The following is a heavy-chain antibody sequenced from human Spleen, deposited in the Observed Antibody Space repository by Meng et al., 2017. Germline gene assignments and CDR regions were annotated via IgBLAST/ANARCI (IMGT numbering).Heavy chain of an antibody. Sequence: QLQLQWSGPGLVKPSETLSLTCTVSGGSISSSNSYWDWIRQPPGKGLEWIGAIYHSGSTSYNPSLQSRVTMFVDTSKNQFSLMLTSVTATDTAVYYCARRRGGSGRDCWGQGTLVTVSS. J-gene: IGHJ4*02. CDR3: ARRRGGSGRDC. CDR2: IYHSGST. D-gene: IGHD3-10*01. V-gene: IGHV4-39*01. CDR1: GGSISSSNSY.